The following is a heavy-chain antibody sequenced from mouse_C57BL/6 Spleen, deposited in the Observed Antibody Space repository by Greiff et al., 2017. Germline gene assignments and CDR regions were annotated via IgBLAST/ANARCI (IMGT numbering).Heavy chain of an antibody. J-gene: IGHJ4*01. V-gene: IGHV1-82*01. CDR1: GYAFSSSW. D-gene: IGHD3-2*02. CDR3: ARSGDSSGYDYAMDY. CDR2: IYPGDGAT. Sequence: QVQLQQSGPELVKPGASVKISCKASGYAFSSSWMNWVKQRPGKGLEWIGRIYPGDGATNYNGKFKGKATLTADKSSSTAYMQLSSLTSEDSAVYFCARSGDSSGYDYAMDYWGQGTSVTVSS.